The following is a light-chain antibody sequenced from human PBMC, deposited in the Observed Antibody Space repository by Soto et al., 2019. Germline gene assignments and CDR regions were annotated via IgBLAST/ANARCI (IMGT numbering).Light chain of an antibody. J-gene: IGLJ2*01. V-gene: IGLV2-14*03. CDR2: DVT. Sequence: QSALTQPASVSGSPGQSIAISCTGTSSDIGGYSYVSWYQHHPGKAPKFIIYDVTNRPSGVSDRFSGSKSGNTASLTISGLQADDEAVYFCSSYTSTSTRVVFGGGTKVTVL. CDR1: SSDIGGYSY. CDR3: SSYTSTSTRVV.